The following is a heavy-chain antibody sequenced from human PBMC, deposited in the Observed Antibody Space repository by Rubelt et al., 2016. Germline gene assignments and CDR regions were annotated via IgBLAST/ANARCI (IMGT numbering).Heavy chain of an antibody. V-gene: IGHV3-11*05. J-gene: IGHJ4*02. Sequence: QVYLQESGPGLVKPSETLSLTCNVSGYSISSGYFWGWIRQPPGKGLEWVSYISSSSSYTNYADSGKGRFTISRDNAKNSLYLQMNSLRAEDTAVYYCARERGSGSYPYFDYWGQGTLVTVSS. D-gene: IGHD1-26*01. CDR3: ARERGSGSYPYFDY. CDR2: ISSSSSYT. CDR1: GYSISSGYF.